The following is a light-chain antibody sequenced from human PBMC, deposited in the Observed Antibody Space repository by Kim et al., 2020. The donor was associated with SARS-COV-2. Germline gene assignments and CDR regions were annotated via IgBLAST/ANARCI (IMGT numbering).Light chain of an antibody. CDR1: SLRKYY. CDR2: GKY. Sequence: AVGQTVRITCQGDSLRKYYATWYQQRPGQAPTLVLYGKYDRPSGIPDRFSGSASGNTASLTITGAQAEDEGDYYCSSRDSTGDHVVFGGGTKLTVL. CDR3: SSRDSTGDHVV. V-gene: IGLV3-19*01. J-gene: IGLJ3*02.